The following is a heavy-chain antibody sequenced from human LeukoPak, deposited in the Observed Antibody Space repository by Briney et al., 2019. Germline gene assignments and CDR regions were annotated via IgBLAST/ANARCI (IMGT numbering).Heavy chain of an antibody. D-gene: IGHD2-8*01. CDR1: GFTFSNYW. Sequence: GGSLRLSCTASGFTFSNYWMHWVRLAPGKGLVWVSRVNTDGSDTTYADSVKGRFSISRDGSKNILYLQMNSLRAEDTAVYYCAKDRCSNGVGCYYYYMDVWGKGTTVTISS. CDR3: AKDRCSNGVGCYYYYMDV. CDR2: VNTDGSDT. J-gene: IGHJ6*03. V-gene: IGHV3-74*01.